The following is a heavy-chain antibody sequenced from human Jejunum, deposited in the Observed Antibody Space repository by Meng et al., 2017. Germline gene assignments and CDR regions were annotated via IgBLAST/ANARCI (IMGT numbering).Heavy chain of an antibody. D-gene: IGHD6-6*01. CDR2: IFHRGNI. J-gene: IGHJ4*02. V-gene: IGHV4-38-2*02. CDR1: GDSIDGGYY. CDR3: ARVDSSASFDY. Sequence: QLQESGPGLVKPSENLSLTCTFSGDSIDGGYYWAWIRQPPGKGLEWIGEIFHRGNINYNPSLKSRVTISVDKSKNQFSLKLNSVTAADTAVYYCARVDSSASFDYWGQGTLVTVSS.